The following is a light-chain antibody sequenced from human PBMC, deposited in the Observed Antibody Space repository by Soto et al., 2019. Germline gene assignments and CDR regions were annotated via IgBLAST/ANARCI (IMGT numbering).Light chain of an antibody. J-gene: IGKJ4*01. V-gene: IGKV3-15*01. CDR1: QSISSN. CDR2: GPS. CDR3: QQYNNWPLT. Sequence: EIVMTQSPATLSVSPGERATLSGRASQSISSNLAWYQQKPGQAPRLLIYGPSTRATGIPARFSGSGSGTEFTLTISSLQSEDFAVYYCQQYNNWPLTFGGGTKVEIK.